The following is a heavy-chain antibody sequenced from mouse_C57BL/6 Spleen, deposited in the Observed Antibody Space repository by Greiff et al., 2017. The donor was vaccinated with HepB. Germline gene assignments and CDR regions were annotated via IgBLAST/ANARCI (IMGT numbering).Heavy chain of an antibody. D-gene: IGHD1-1*01. CDR3: ASLYYGSSHWYFDV. CDR2: IHPNSGST. J-gene: IGHJ1*03. CDR1: GYTFTSYW. V-gene: IGHV1-64*01. Sequence: VQLQQPGAELVKPGASVKLSCKASGYTFTSYWMHWVKQRPGQGLEWIGMIHPNSGSTNYNEKFKSKATLTVDKSSSTAYMQLSSLTSEDSAVYYCASLYYGSSHWYFDVWGTGTTVTVSS.